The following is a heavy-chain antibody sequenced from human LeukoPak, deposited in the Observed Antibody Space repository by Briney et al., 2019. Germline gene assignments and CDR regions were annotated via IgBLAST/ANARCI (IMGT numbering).Heavy chain of an antibody. CDR3: ALKGDIVVVPAAIRPQYFQH. V-gene: IGHV3-23*01. D-gene: IGHD2-2*02. J-gene: IGHJ1*01. Sequence: GGSLRLSCAASGFTFSSYAMSWVRQAPGKGLKWVSAISGSGGSTYYADSVKGRFTISRDNSKNTLYLQMNSLRAEDTAVYYCALKGDIVVVPAAIRPQYFQHWGQGTLVTVSS. CDR1: GFTFSSYA. CDR2: ISGSGGST.